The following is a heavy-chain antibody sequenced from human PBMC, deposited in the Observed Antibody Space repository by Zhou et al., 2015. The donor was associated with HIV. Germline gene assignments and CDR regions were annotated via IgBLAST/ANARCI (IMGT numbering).Heavy chain of an antibody. Sequence: QVQFFQSGPEAKEPGASVKISCKTPRGTLDKYAISWVRQAPGQGLEWMGGIIPSFDTKNYAQKFLGRLTITADESTSTSYMELSGLRSEDTAIYFCARLVNYYDRSLGEPDFWGRGNPGHCLL. CDR1: RGTLDKYA. J-gene: IGHJ4*02. CDR2: IIPSFDTK. D-gene: IGHD3-22*01. V-gene: IGHV1-69*12. CDR3: ARLVNYYDRSLGEPDF.